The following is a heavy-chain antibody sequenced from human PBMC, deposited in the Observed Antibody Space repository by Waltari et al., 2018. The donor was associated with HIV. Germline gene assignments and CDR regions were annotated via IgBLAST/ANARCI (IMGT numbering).Heavy chain of an antibody. CDR1: GYSISSGYY. CDR2: IYHSGRT. Sequence: QVQLQESGPGLVKPSETLSLTCNVSGYSISSGYYWGLIRQPPGKGLEWIGSIYHSGRTYYNPSLKSRVTISVDTSKNQFSLKLSSVTAADTAVYYCARAWKLVPPYYYYYGMDVWGQGTTVTVSS. D-gene: IGHD6-13*01. V-gene: IGHV4-38-2*02. J-gene: IGHJ6*02. CDR3: ARAWKLVPPYYYYYGMDV.